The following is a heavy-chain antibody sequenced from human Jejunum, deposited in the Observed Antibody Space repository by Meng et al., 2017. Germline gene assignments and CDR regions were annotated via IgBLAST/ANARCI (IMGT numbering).Heavy chain of an antibody. CDR2: AST. CDR3: ARDHMGSLDY. Sequence: VLRLESGPGLVRPSERLSLICTVSGGSVSRAGYQWGWIRQPPGKGLEWIGYASTNYNPSLKSRVTISLDTSRNQFSLSLSSVTAADTAVYYCARDHMGSLDYWGQGILVTVSS. CDR1: GGSVSRAGYQ. J-gene: IGHJ4*02. D-gene: IGHD1-26*01. V-gene: IGHV4-61*08.